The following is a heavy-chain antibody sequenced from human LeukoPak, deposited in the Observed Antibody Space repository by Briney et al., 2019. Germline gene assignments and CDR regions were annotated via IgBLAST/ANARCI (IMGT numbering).Heavy chain of an antibody. Sequence: PGGSLRLSCATSGLKFSSFAMSWVRQAPGKGLEWVSLISSGENDTYYADSVKGRFTISRDNARNSLYLQMDNLRAEDTGVYYCARDRLQLQSWGQGTLVTVSS. D-gene: IGHD5-24*01. V-gene: IGHV3-21*03. CDR3: ARDRLQLQS. CDR2: ISSGENDT. J-gene: IGHJ5*02. CDR1: GLKFSSFA.